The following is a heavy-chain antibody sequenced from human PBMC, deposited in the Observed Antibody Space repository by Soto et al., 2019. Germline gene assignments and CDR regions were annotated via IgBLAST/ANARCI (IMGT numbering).Heavy chain of an antibody. J-gene: IGHJ4*02. D-gene: IGHD5-12*01. Sequence: GVSLKISCKGSGYSFSTYWIAWVRQMPGRGLEWMGTIFPGDSDTRYSPSFQGQVTISADKSISTAYLQRSSLKASDTAMYYCAITGYNGPFDYWGQGTLVTVSS. CDR2: IFPGDSDT. V-gene: IGHV5-51*01. CDR1: GYSFSTYW. CDR3: AITGYNGPFDY.